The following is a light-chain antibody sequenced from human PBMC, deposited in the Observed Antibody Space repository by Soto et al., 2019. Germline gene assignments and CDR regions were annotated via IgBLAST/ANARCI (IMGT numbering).Light chain of an antibody. J-gene: IGLJ1*01. CDR2: EVN. CDR1: SSDVGGYNY. V-gene: IGLV2-8*01. CDR3: SSYADSSNV. Sequence: QSALTQPPSASGSPGQSVAISCTGTSSDVGGYNYVSWYQQHPGKAPKLMIYEVNKRPSGVPDRFSGSKSGNTASLTVSGLQAEDEADYYCSSYADSSNVFETGTKV.